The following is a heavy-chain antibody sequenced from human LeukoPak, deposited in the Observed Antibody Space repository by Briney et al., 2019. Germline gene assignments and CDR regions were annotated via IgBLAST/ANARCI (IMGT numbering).Heavy chain of an antibody. Sequence: GGSLRLSCEASGFTFNSHWMNWVRHAPGKGLEWLANIRPDGSEAVYVDSVRGRFTISRDNAKNLVYLQMNNLRAVDTAVYYCSGRSGFSSIYWGQGVLVTVSS. CDR3: SGRSGFSSIY. CDR2: IRPDGSEA. D-gene: IGHD2-2*01. CDR1: GFTFNSHW. J-gene: IGHJ4*02. V-gene: IGHV3-7*01.